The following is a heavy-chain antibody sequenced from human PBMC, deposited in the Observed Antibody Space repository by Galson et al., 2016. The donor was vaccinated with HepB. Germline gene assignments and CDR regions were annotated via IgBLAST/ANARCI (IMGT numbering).Heavy chain of an antibody. CDR3: ARGRGYYYFEY. Sequence: SVKVSCKASGYTFTSYYMHWVRQVPGQGLEWMGIINPTGGGPSYEQKFQGRVTKTRDTSTSTVYMELSSLRSEDTAVYYCARGRGYYYFEYWGLGTLVTVSS. D-gene: IGHD3-3*01. J-gene: IGHJ4*02. CDR2: INPTGGGP. CDR1: GYTFTSYY. V-gene: IGHV1-46*01.